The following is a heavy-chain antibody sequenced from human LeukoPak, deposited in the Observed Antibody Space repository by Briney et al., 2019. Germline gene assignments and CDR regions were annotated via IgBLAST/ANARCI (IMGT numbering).Heavy chain of an antibody. CDR3: ARTADSSGYYYVIPYYYYYMDV. V-gene: IGHV3-7*01. D-gene: IGHD3-22*01. J-gene: IGHJ6*03. CDR2: IKQDGSEK. Sequence: GGSLRLSCAASGFTFSSYWMSWVRQAPGKGLEWVANIKQDGSEKYYVDSVKGRFTISRDNAKNSLYLQMNSLRAEDTAVYYCARTADSSGYYYVIPYYYYYMDVWGKGTTVTVSS. CDR1: GFTFSSYW.